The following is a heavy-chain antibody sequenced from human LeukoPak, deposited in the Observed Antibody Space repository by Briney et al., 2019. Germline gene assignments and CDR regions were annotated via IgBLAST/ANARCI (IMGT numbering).Heavy chain of an antibody. D-gene: IGHD3-16*01. CDR1: GGSITSTNDH. CDR3: AREGANFDY. Sequence: PSETLSLTCTVSGGSITSTNDHWGWVRQPPGKGLEWIGEINHRGSTNYNPSLKSRVTISVDTSKNQFSLKLSSVTAADTAVYYCAREGANFDYWGQGTLVTVSS. V-gene: IGHV4-39*07. J-gene: IGHJ4*02. CDR2: INHRGST.